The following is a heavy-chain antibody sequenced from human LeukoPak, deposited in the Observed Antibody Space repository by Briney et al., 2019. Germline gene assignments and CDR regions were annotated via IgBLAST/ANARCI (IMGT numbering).Heavy chain of an antibody. V-gene: IGHV3-30*18. CDR2: ISYDGGHQ. CDR3: AKDRRMMSPFYGMDV. CDR1: GFTFTSYG. Sequence: RSLKLSCEASGFTFTSYGVHWVRQAPGKGLEWLSVISYDGGHQYNADSVKGRFTISRDNSKNTVYLQLNSLRAEDTAVYYCAKDRRMMSPFYGMDVWGQGTTVIVSS. J-gene: IGHJ6*02. D-gene: IGHD3-16*01.